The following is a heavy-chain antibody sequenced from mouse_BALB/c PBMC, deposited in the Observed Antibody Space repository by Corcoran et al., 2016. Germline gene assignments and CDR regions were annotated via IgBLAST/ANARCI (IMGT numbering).Heavy chain of an antibody. CDR2: INPNNGGT. CDR1: GYTFTDYY. Sequence: VQLQQSGPELVKPGASVKMSCKASGYTFTDYYMKWVKQRHGESLEWIGDINPNNGGTSYNQKYKGKATLTVDKSSSTAYMQLNSLSSEDSAVYYCARWGYRYDADYWGQGTTLTVSS. V-gene: IGHV1-26*01. J-gene: IGHJ2*01. D-gene: IGHD2-14*01. CDR3: ARWGYRYDADY.